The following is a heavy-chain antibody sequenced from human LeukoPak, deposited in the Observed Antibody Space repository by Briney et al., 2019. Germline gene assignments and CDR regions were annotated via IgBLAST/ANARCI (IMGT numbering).Heavy chain of an antibody. V-gene: IGHV4-59*01. CDR1: GGPISSYQ. CDR3: ARVGVDDSGNIIKYFFDY. J-gene: IGHJ4*02. CDR2: IYYSGSA. D-gene: IGHD4-23*01. Sequence: SETLSLTCTVSGGPISSYQWSWIRQPPGKGLEWIGNIYYSGSANYNPSLQSRVIISVDTSKNQFSLKLSPVTAAVTAVYYCARVGVDDSGNIIKYFFDYWGQGTLVTVSS.